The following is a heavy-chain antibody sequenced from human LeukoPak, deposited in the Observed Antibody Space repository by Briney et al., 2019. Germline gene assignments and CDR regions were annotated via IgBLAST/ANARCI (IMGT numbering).Heavy chain of an antibody. CDR1: GGSISSYY. D-gene: IGHD6-19*01. Sequence: KGSDTLSLTCTVSGGSISSYYRSWIRQPAGKGLEWIGRIYTSGSTNYNPSLKSRVTMSVDTSKNQFSLKLSSVTAADTAVYYCARESSSGAFDIWGQGTMVTVSS. V-gene: IGHV4-4*07. J-gene: IGHJ3*02. CDR2: IYTSGST. CDR3: ARESSSGAFDI.